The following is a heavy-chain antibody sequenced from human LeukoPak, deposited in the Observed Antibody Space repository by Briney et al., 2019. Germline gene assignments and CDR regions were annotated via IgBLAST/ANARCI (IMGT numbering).Heavy chain of an antibody. CDR1: GYTFTSYD. D-gene: IGHD3-22*01. CDR2: MNPNSGNT. Sequence: GASVKVSCKASGYTFTSYDINWVRQATGQGLEWMGWMNPNSGNTGYAQKFQGRVTITRNTSISTAYMELSSLRSEDTAVYYCARGRYYDSSGYFGYWGQGTLVTVSS. V-gene: IGHV1-8*03. J-gene: IGHJ4*02. CDR3: ARGRYYDSSGYFGY.